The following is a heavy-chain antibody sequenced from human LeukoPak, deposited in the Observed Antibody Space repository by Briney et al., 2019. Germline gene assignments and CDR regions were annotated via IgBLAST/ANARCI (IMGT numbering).Heavy chain of an antibody. CDR2: ISYDGSNK. CDR3: ARVDHPFGVRNFDY. CDR1: GFTFSSYA. D-gene: IGHD3-3*01. J-gene: IGHJ4*02. V-gene: IGHV3-30-3*01. Sequence: GGSLRLSCAASGFTFSSYAMHWVRQAPGKGLEWVAVISYDGSNKYYADSVKGRFTISRDNSKNTLYLQMNSLRAEDTAVYYCARVDHPFGVRNFDYWGQGTLVTVSS.